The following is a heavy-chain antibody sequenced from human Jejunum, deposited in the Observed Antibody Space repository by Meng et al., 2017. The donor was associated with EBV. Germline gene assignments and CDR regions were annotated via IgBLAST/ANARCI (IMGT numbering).Heavy chain of an antibody. Sequence: QVKVVEAGGGVVQSGTSLRLSCAASGFTFSSFAMHWVRQAPGKGLEWVAVISNDGTFEHYADSVKGRFTISRDDSKNTVYLQMSSLRGEDTAVYYCGRESNNGGSYYAHWGQGTLVTVSS. CDR3: GRESNNGGSYYAH. J-gene: IGHJ4*02. D-gene: IGHD1-26*01. V-gene: IGHV3-30*14. CDR1: GFTFSSFA. CDR2: ISNDGTFE.